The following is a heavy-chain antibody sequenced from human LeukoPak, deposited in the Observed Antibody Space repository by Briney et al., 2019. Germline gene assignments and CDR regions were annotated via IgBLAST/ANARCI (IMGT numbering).Heavy chain of an antibody. CDR3: AKVNKGGYDSFDY. CDR1: GFTFSGSA. Sequence: PGGSLRLSCAASGFTFSGSAMHWVRQASGKGLEWVGRIRSKANSYATAYAASVKGRFTISRDNSKNTLYLQMNSLRPEDTAVYYCAKVNKGGYDSFDYWGQGTLVTVSS. CDR2: IRSKANSYAT. V-gene: IGHV3-73*01. J-gene: IGHJ4*02. D-gene: IGHD5-12*01.